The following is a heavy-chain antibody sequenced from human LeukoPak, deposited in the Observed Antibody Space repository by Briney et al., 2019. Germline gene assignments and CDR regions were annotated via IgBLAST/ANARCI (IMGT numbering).Heavy chain of an antibody. CDR3: ARQSLYCTNGVCSERFVFDY. J-gene: IGHJ4*02. CDR2: IYYSGST. CDR1: GGSISSYY. V-gene: IGHV4-59*01. Sequence: PSETLSLTCTVSGGSISSYYWSWIRQPPGKGLEWIGYIYYSGSTNYNPSLKSRVTISVDTSKNQFSLKLSSVTAADTAVYYCARQSLYCTNGVCSERFVFDYWGQGTLVTVSS. D-gene: IGHD2-8*01.